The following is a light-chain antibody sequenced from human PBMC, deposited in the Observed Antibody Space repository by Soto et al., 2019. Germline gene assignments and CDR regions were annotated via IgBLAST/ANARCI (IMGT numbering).Light chain of an antibody. CDR1: QSISNY. CDR2: AAS. J-gene: IGKJ1*01. V-gene: IGKV1-39*01. CDR3: QQSYTTPRT. Sequence: DIQMTQSPSSLSASVGDRVTITCRASQSISNYLNWYQQEPGKAPKVLINAASSLQSGVSSRFSGSGSGTDFALTISRLQPEDFATYYCQQSYTTPRTFGQGIRVEIK.